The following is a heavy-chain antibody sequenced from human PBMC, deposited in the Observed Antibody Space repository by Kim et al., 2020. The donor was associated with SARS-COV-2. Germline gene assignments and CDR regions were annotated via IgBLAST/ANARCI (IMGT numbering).Heavy chain of an antibody. V-gene: IGHV1-8*01. J-gene: IGHJ6*03. D-gene: IGHD3-10*01. CDR2: VKTDGGDT. CDR3: ARVFGFYYHYMDV. CDR1: GYTFTSND. Sequence: ASVKVSCKPSGYTFTSNDISWVRQATGQGLEWMGWVKTDGGDTVYAQKFQGRIIMAWNTSTSTAYMELSGLKSEDTAVYYCARVFGFYYHYMDVWGKGTTVTVSS.